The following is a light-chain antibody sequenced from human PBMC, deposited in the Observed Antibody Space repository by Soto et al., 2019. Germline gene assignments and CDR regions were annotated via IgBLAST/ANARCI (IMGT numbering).Light chain of an antibody. Sequence: QSALTQPASVSGSPGQSITISCTGTSSDVGGYNYVSWYQHHPGKAPKLMIYDVSNRPSGVSIRFSGSKSDNTASRTISGLQPEDEADYHCSSYTTSNTRQIVFGTGTKLTVL. CDR3: SSYTTSNTRQIV. CDR1: SSDVGGYNY. V-gene: IGLV2-14*03. CDR2: DVS. J-gene: IGLJ1*01.